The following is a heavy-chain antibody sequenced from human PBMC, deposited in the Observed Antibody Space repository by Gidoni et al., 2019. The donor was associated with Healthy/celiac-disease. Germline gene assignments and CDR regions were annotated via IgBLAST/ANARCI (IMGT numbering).Heavy chain of an antibody. V-gene: IGHV3-23*04. CDR1: GFTFSRSP. CDR3: AKEGAAAGPDYYYYMDV. J-gene: IGHJ6*03. Sequence: EVQLVESGGGLVQPGGSLRLSCAASGFTFSRSPMRWVRQAPGKGLEWVSAISGSGGSTYYADSVKGRFTISRDNSKNTLYLQMNSLRAEDTAVYYCAKEGAAAGPDYYYYMDVWGKGTTVTVSS. D-gene: IGHD6-13*01. CDR2: ISGSGGST.